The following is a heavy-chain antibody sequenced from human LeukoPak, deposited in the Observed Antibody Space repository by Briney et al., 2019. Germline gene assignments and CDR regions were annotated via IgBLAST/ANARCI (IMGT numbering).Heavy chain of an antibody. J-gene: IGHJ4*02. Sequence: GESLKISCKGSGYTYPSYWIGWVRQMPGKGLEWMGIIYPGDSDTSYSPSFQGQVTISADKSISTAYLQWSSLKASDTAMYYCATRRDGYNYFDHWGQETLVTVSS. CDR2: IYPGDSDT. D-gene: IGHD5-24*01. CDR1: GYTYPSYW. CDR3: ATRRDGYNYFDH. V-gene: IGHV5-51*01.